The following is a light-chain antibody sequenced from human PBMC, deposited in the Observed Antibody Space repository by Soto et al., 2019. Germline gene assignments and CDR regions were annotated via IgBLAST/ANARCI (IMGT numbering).Light chain of an antibody. CDR2: GAS. V-gene: IGKV3-15*01. CDR1: QSVNID. Sequence: EIVMTQSPATLSVSPGEGATLSCRASQSVNIDLAWYQQKPGQAPRLLIYGASTRATGIPGRFSGNGSGTEFTLNISSLQSEDFTVYYWQQYNHWPLTVGGGTNVEIK. CDR3: QQYNHWPLT. J-gene: IGKJ4*01.